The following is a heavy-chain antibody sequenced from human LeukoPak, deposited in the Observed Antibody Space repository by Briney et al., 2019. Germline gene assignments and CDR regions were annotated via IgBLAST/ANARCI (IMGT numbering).Heavy chain of an antibody. CDR1: GGSFSGYY. J-gene: IGHJ3*02. Sequence: SETLSLTCAVYGGSFSGYYWSWIRQPPGKGLEWIGEINHSGSTNYNPSLKSRVTISIDTSKNQFSLNMSSVTAADTAVYYCARGEYYYDSSGYPSPFDIWGQGTMVTVSS. V-gene: IGHV4-34*01. CDR3: ARGEYYYDSSGYPSPFDI. CDR2: INHSGST. D-gene: IGHD3-22*01.